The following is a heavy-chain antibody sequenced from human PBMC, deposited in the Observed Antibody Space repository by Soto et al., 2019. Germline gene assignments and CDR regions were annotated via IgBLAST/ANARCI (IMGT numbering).Heavy chain of an antibody. V-gene: IGHV3-48*02. J-gene: IGHJ6*02. CDR2: ISSSSSTI. D-gene: IGHD2-8*01. CDR1: GFTFSSYR. CDR3: ATNYDF. Sequence: EVQLVESGGGLVQPGGSLRLSCAASGFTFSSYRMNWVRQAPGKGLEWVSSISSSSSTIYYADSVKGRFTISRDNAKNSLYLQMDSLRDEDTSVYYCATNYDFCGQGTTVTVSS.